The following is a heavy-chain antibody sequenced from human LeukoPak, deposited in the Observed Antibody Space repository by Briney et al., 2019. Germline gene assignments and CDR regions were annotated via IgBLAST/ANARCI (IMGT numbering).Heavy chain of an antibody. Sequence: GGSLRLSCAASGFTFSSYAMHWVRQAPGKGLEWLAVIWYDGSQKYYADSVKGRFTISRDDSKNTLYLQMNSLRVEDTAIYYCARDYCSTTTCLDYWGQGTLVTVSS. D-gene: IGHD2-2*01. CDR1: GFTFSSYA. V-gene: IGHV3-33*08. J-gene: IGHJ4*02. CDR2: IWYDGSQK. CDR3: ARDYCSTTTCLDY.